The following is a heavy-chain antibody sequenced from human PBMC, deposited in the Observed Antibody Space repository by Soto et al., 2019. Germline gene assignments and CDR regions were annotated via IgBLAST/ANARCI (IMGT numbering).Heavy chain of an antibody. D-gene: IGHD2-21*01. J-gene: IGHJ3*02. CDR2: IYSGGST. Sequence: HPGGSLRLSCAASGFTVSSDYMSWVRQAPGKGLEWVSVIYSGGSTYYADSVKGRFTISRDNSKNTLYLQMNSLRAEDTAIYYCARDFYFRAFDIWGHGTMVTVSS. V-gene: IGHV3-66*01. CDR3: ARDFYFRAFDI. CDR1: GFTVSSDY.